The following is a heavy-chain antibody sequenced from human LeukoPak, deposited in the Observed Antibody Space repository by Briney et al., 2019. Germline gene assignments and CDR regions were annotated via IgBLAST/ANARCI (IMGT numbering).Heavy chain of an antibody. CDR2: INPNSGGT. CDR1: GYTFTGYY. V-gene: IGHV1-2*02. CDR3: VRDDPGVQQERRLSPFDI. J-gene: IGHJ3*02. Sequence: GASVKVSCKASGYTFTGYYMHWVRQAPGQGLEWMGWINPNSGGTNYAQKFQGRVTMTRDTSISTAYMELSRLRSEDTALYYCVRDDPGVQQERRLSPFDIWGQGTMVTVSS. D-gene: IGHD1-1*01.